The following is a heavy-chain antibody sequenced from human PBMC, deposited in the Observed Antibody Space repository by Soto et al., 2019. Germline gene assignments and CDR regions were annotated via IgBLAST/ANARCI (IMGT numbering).Heavy chain of an antibody. J-gene: IGHJ5*02. CDR2: IIPILGIA. Sequence: QVQLVQSGAEVKKPGSSVKVSCKASGGTFSSYTISWVRQAPGQGLEWMGRIIPILGIANYAQKFQGRVTITADKSTSTAYMELSSLRSEDTAVYYCARGLGEFVWWFDPWGQGTLVTVSS. CDR3: ARGLGEFVWWFDP. CDR1: GGTFSSYT. D-gene: IGHD3-10*01. V-gene: IGHV1-69*02.